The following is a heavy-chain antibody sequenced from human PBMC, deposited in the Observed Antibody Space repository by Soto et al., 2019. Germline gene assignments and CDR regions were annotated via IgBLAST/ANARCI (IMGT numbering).Heavy chain of an antibody. D-gene: IGHD1-26*01. Sequence: QVQLQQWGAGLLKPSETLSLTCAVYGGSFSGYYWSWIRQPPGKGLGWIGENNHSGSANYNPSLKRPVTISVDSTKNRLSLKLSLVTAAETAVYYGARLYRGSYPGDYWGQGTLVAVSS. CDR2: NNHSGSA. CDR1: GGSFSGYY. V-gene: IGHV4-34*01. CDR3: ARLYRGSYPGDY. J-gene: IGHJ4*02.